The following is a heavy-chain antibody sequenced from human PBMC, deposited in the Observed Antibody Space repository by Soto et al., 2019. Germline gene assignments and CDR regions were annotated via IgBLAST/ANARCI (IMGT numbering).Heavy chain of an antibody. Sequence: SETLSLTCTVSGGSISSYYWSWIRQPPGKGLEWIGYIYYSGSTNYNPSLKSRVTISEDTSKNQFSLKLSSVTAADTAVYYCARARYCSSTSCLSGYYGMDVWGQGTTVTVSS. J-gene: IGHJ6*02. CDR1: GGSISSYY. D-gene: IGHD2-2*01. V-gene: IGHV4-59*01. CDR3: ARARYCSSTSCLSGYYGMDV. CDR2: IYYSGST.